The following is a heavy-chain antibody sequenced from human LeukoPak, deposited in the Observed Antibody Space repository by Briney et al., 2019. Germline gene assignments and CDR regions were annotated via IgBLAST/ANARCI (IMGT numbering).Heavy chain of an antibody. D-gene: IGHD6-13*01. CDR3: AKASWVSSADAVL. CDR2: LRGGGET. CDR1: GFTFSSYA. Sequence: GGSLRLSCAASGFTFSSYAMSWVRQAPARGLEWVSSLRGGGETFYAVSVKGRFTLSRDESRNTVYLQMNNLRVEDTAVYFCAKASWVSSADAVLWGQGTLVTVSS. V-gene: IGHV3-23*01. J-gene: IGHJ4*02.